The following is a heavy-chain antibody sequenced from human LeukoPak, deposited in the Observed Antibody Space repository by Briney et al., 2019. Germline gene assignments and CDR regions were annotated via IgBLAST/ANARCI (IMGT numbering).Heavy chain of an antibody. J-gene: IGHJ6*02. CDR3: ARTSSNSWSYGMDV. Sequence: PSETLSLTCTVSDGSISSYYWSWIRQPPGKGLEGIGRIYPSGSTNYNPSLKSRVTLSVDTSKNQFSLTLSSVADADTAVYYCARTSSNSWSYGMDVWGQGTTVTVSS. CDR1: DGSISSYY. V-gene: IGHV4-4*07. D-gene: IGHD6-13*01. CDR2: IYPSGST.